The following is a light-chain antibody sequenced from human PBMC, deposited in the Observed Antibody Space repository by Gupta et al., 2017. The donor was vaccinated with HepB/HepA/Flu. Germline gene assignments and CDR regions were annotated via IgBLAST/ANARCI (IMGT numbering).Light chain of an antibody. Sequence: EIVMMQSPATLSVSPGERATLSCRASQSVSSNLAWYQQKPGQAPRLLIYGASTRATGIPARFSGSGSGTEFTLTISSLQSEDFAVYYWQQYNNLCSFGQGTKLEIK. CDR3: QQYNNLCS. V-gene: IGKV3D-15*02. J-gene: IGKJ2*04. CDR2: GAS. CDR1: QSVSSN.